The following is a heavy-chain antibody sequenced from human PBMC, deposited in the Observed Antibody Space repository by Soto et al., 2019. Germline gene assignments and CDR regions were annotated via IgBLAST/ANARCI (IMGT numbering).Heavy chain of an antibody. Sequence: GGSLRLSCAASGFTVSSNYMSWVRQAPGKGLEWVSVIYSGGSTYYADSVKGRFTISRGNSKNTLYLQMNSLRAEDTAVYYCAREALGYCTNGVCPGYFDYWGQGTLVTVSS. J-gene: IGHJ4*02. D-gene: IGHD2-8*01. V-gene: IGHV3-53*01. CDR2: IYSGGST. CDR3: AREALGYCTNGVCPGYFDY. CDR1: GFTVSSNY.